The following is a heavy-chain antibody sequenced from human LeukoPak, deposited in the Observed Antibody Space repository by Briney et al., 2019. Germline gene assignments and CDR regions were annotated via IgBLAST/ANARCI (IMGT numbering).Heavy chain of an antibody. CDR1: GFTVSSNF. Sequence: GGSLRLSCAASGFTVSSNFMSWVRQAPGKGLEWVSLIYSGGSTYYADSVKGRFTISRDISKNTLFLQLNSLRAEDTAVYYCARAGHIGYWGQGTLVTVSS. J-gene: IGHJ4*02. CDR3: ARAGHIGY. V-gene: IGHV3-66*01. CDR2: IYSGGST.